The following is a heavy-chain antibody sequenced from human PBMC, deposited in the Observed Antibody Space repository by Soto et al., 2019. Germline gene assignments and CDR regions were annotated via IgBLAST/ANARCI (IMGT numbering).Heavy chain of an antibody. J-gene: IGHJ5*02. Sequence: EVQLVESGGGLVQPGGSLRLSCAASGFTFSSYWMSWVRQAPGKGLEWVANIKQDGSEKYYVDSVKGRFTISRDNAKNSLYLQMNSLSAEDTAVYYCAREATYSSSSGWFDPWGQGTLVTVSS. CDR2: IKQDGSEK. D-gene: IGHD6-6*01. V-gene: IGHV3-7*05. CDR1: GFTFSSYW. CDR3: AREATYSSSSGWFDP.